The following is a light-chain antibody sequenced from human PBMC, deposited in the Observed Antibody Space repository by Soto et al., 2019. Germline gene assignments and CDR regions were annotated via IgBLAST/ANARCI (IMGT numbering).Light chain of an antibody. V-gene: IGKV1-5*03. Sequence: DIQMTQSPSTLSASVGDRVTITCRASQSISSWLAWYQQKPGKAPKLLIYKASSLESGVPSRFSGSGSGTEFTLTISSLQPDDFAKYYCQQYNSYSPLTFGVGTKVEIE. CDR2: KAS. CDR3: QQYNSYSPLT. J-gene: IGKJ4*01. CDR1: QSISSW.